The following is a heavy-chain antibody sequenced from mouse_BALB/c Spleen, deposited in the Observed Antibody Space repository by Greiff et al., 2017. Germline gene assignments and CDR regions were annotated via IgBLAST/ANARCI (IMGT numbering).Heavy chain of an antibody. V-gene: IGHV5-17*02. D-gene: IGHD4-1*01. CDR3: ARGVGIYYYAMDY. Sequence: EVQLVESGGGLVQPGGSRKLSCAASGFTFSSFGMHWVRQAPEKGLEWVAYISSGSSTIYYADTVKGRFTISRDNPKNTLFLQMTSLKSEDTAMYYCARGVGIYYYAMDYWGQGTSVTVSS. J-gene: IGHJ4*01. CDR2: ISSGSSTI. CDR1: GFTFSSFG.